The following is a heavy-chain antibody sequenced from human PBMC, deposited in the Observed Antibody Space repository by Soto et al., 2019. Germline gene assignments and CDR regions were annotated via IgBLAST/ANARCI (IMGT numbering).Heavy chain of an antibody. CDR1: GYSFTSYW. D-gene: IGHD2-21*01. CDR2: IDPSDSYT. V-gene: IGHV5-10-1*01. CDR3: ARFAIGALAP. J-gene: IGHJ5*02. Sequence: VQLVQSGAEVKKPGESLRIACKGSGYSFTSYWISWVRQMPGKGLEWMGRIDPSDSYTNYSPAFQGDVTISADKSITTASLQWCRLTASDTALYYCARFAIGALAPWGQGTLVTVSS.